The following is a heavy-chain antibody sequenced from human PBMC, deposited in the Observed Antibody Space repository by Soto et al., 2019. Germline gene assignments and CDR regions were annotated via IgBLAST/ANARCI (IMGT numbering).Heavy chain of an antibody. CDR2: ISGYSGRT. CDR1: DYTFTRNG. V-gene: IGHV1-18*01. CDR3: ATFYRRGWPRGPLDN. J-gene: IGHJ4*02. Sequence: QVQLVQSGAEVKKPGASVKVSCKASDYTFTRNGISWVRQAPGQWREWMGWISGYSGRTNYAQKFQGRVTRTTDTPTSTEYMELRSLSSDDTAGYYCATFYRRGWPRGPLDNGVQGTLVTFSS. D-gene: IGHD6-19*01.